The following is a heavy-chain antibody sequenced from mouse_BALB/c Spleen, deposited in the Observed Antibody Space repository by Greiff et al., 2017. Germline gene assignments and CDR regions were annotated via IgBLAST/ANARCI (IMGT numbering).Heavy chain of an antibody. CDR2: IYPYNGGT. Sequence: EVQLQQSGPELVKPGASVKISCKASGYTFTDYNMHWVKQSHGKSLEWIGYIYPYNGGTGYNQKFKSKATLTVDNSSSTAYMELRSLTSEDSAVYYCARGGYGQVPHFDYWGQGTTLTVSS. V-gene: IGHV1S29*02. CDR3: ARGGYGQVPHFDY. J-gene: IGHJ2*01. D-gene: IGHD2-10*02. CDR1: GYTFTDYN.